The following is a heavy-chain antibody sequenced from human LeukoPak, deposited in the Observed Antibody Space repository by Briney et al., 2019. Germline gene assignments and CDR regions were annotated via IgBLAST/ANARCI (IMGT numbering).Heavy chain of an antibody. J-gene: IGHJ4*02. Sequence: GGSLRLSCAASGFTYSVYAMSWVRQAPGKGLEWVSSISSTGSSTYYADSVEGRFTISRDNSRNTLYLLMNSLRAEDTAVYYCAKDYNSGWYFFDYWGQGALVTVSS. D-gene: IGHD6-19*01. CDR2: ISSTGSST. CDR3: AKDYNSGWYFFDY. V-gene: IGHV3-23*01. CDR1: GFTYSVYA.